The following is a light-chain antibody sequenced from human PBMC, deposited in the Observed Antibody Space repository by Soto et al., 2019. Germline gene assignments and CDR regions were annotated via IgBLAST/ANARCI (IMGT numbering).Light chain of an antibody. CDR2: NTN. V-gene: IGLV1-44*01. Sequence: QSVLTQRPLASGTPGQRVTISCSGSSSNIGTNTVNWYQQLPGSAPQLLLYNTNQRPSGVPGRFSGSKSGTSASLAISGLQSEDEADYYCAAWDGSLNVVLFGGGTKLTVL. CDR1: SSNIGTNT. J-gene: IGLJ2*01. CDR3: AAWDGSLNVVL.